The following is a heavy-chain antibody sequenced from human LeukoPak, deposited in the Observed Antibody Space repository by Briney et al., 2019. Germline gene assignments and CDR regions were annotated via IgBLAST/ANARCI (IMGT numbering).Heavy chain of an antibody. J-gene: IGHJ4*02. CDR3: ARDLDSSGYYYFFRY. D-gene: IGHD3-22*01. CDR1: GYTFTDYY. CDR2: INPNSGGT. Sequence: ASVKVSCEASGYTFTDYYIHWVRQAPGQGLEWMGWINPNSGGTKYAQRFQGRVTMTRDTSIGTAYMEVSRLKSDDTAVYYCARDLDSSGYYYFFRYWGQGALVTVSS. V-gene: IGHV1-2*02.